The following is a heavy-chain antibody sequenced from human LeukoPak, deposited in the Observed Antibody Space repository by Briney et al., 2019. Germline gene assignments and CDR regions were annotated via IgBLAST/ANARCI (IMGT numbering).Heavy chain of an antibody. CDR1: GFTFSSYS. CDR3: AKRGGYYLYYYFYMGV. J-gene: IGHJ6*03. CDR2: ISGSGDST. V-gene: IGHV3-23*01. Sequence: PGGSLRLSCAASGFTFSSYSMNWVRQAPGKGLEWVSAISGSGDSTYYADSVKGRFTISRDNSKNTLYLQMNSLRAEDTAVYYCAKRGGYYLYYYFYMGVWGKGTTVTVSS. D-gene: IGHD3-3*01.